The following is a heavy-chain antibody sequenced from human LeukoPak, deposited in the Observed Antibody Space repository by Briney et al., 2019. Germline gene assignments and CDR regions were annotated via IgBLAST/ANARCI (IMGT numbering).Heavy chain of an antibody. D-gene: IGHD2-21*02. CDR3: EKDSYCGGDCYKRAVDY. CDR2: IIGSGGST. J-gene: IGHJ4*02. Sequence: PGGSLRLSCAASGFTFSSYAMSWVRQAPGKGLEWVSTIIGSGGSTYNADFVKGRFTISRDNSKNTLYLQMNSLRAEDTAVYYCEKDSYCGGDCYKRAVDYWGQGTLVTVSS. CDR1: GFTFSSYA. V-gene: IGHV3-23*01.